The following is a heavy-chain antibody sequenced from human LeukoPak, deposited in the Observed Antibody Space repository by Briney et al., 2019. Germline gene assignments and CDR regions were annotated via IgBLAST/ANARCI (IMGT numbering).Heavy chain of an antibody. CDR1: GFTFSSYA. CDR3: ARDSHGSAFDI. J-gene: IGHJ3*02. Sequence: PGGSLRLSCAASGFTFSSYAMHWVRQAPGKGLEWVAVISYDGSNKYYADSVKGRFTISRDNSKNTLYLQMNSLRAEDTAVYYCARDSHGSAFDIWGQGTMVTVSS. D-gene: IGHD2-15*01. CDR2: ISYDGSNK. V-gene: IGHV3-30*04.